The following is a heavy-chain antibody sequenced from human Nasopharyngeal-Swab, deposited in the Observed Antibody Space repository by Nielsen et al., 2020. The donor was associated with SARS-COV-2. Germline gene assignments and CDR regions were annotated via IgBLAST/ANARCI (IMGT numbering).Heavy chain of an antibody. D-gene: IGHD6-19*01. CDR1: GGSISSSSYY. V-gene: IGHV4-39*01. Sequence: SETMSLTCIVSGGSISSSSYYWGWIRQPPGKGLEWIGSIYYSGSTYYNPSLKSRVTISVDTSKNQFSLKLSSVTAADTAVYYCARADSSGWYYFDYWGQGTLVTVSS. J-gene: IGHJ4*02. CDR3: ARADSSGWYYFDY. CDR2: IYYSGST.